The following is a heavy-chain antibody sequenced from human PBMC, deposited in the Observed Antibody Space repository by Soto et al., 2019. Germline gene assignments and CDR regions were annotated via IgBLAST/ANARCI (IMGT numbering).Heavy chain of an antibody. V-gene: IGHV1-24*01. Sequence: GASVKVSCKVSGYTLTELSMHWVRQAPGKGLEWMGGFDPEDGETIYAQKFQGRVTMTEDTSTDTAYMELSSLRSEDTAVYYCATGLEDYAPGGYYFDYLGQGTLVTVSS. CDR2: FDPEDGET. CDR3: ATGLEDYAPGGYYFDY. D-gene: IGHD3-16*01. CDR1: GYTLTELS. J-gene: IGHJ4*02.